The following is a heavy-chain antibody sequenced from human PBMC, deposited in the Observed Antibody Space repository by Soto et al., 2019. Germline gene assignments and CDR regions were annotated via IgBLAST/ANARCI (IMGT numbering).Heavy chain of an antibody. J-gene: IGHJ4*02. Sequence: TSETLSLTCTVSGGSISSSSYYWGWIRQPPGKGLEWIGSIYYSGSTYYNPSLKSRVTISVDTSKNQFSLKLSSVTAADTAVYYCGGYFAWFSDYWGQGTLVTVSS. CDR2: IYYSGST. CDR1: GGSISSSSYY. V-gene: IGHV4-39*01. CDR3: GGYFAWFSDY. D-gene: IGHD3-9*01.